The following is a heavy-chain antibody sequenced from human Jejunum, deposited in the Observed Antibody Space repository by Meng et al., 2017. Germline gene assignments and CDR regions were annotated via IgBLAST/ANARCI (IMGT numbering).Heavy chain of an antibody. V-gene: IGHV3-23*01. CDR2: ISDSGGNT. Sequence: GESLKISCAASGFTFSSYAMSWVRQAPGKGLEWVSSISDSGGNTYYADSVKARFIISRDNSKNTLYLQMNSLTAEDTAVYYCAKGYGSGINWFDFWGQGTLVTVSS. CDR3: AKGYGSGINWFDF. J-gene: IGHJ5*01. D-gene: IGHD3-10*01. CDR1: GFTFSSYA.